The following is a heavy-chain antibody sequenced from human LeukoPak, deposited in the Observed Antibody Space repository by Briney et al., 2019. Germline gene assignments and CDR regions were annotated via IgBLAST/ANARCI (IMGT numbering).Heavy chain of an antibody. CDR2: ISGSGGST. Sequence: GGSLRLSCAASGFTFSSYAISWVRQAPGKGLEWVSAISGSGGSTYYADSVKGRFTISRDNSKNTLYLQMDSLRAEDTAVYYCAKDDDIVVVVALWSWGQGTLVTVSS. D-gene: IGHD2-15*01. J-gene: IGHJ4*02. CDR3: AKDDDIVVVVALWS. CDR1: GFTFSSYA. V-gene: IGHV3-23*01.